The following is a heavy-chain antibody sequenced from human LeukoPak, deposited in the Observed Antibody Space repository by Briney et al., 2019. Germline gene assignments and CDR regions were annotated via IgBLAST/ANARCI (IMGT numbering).Heavy chain of an antibody. CDR2: IYTSGST. Sequence: SETLSLTCTVSGGSISSYYWSWIRQPAGKGLEWIGRIYTSGSTNYNPSLKSRVTMSVDTSKNQFSLKLSSVTAADTAVYYCARHDDYGDFFDYWSQGTLVTVSS. CDR3: ARHDDYGDFFDY. J-gene: IGHJ4*02. V-gene: IGHV4-4*07. D-gene: IGHD4-17*01. CDR1: GGSISSYY.